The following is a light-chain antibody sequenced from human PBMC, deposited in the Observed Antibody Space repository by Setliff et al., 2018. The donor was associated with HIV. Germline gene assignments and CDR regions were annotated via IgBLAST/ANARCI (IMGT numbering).Light chain of an antibody. CDR2: DVT. Sequence: QSALAQPASVSGSPGQSITISCTGTSSDVGGYNYVSWYQQHPGKAPKLMIYDVTNRPSGGSNRFSGSKSGNTASLTISGLQAEDEADFYCSSYTTSSTLPYVFGTGTKVTVL. J-gene: IGLJ1*01. CDR1: SSDVGGYNY. V-gene: IGLV2-14*03. CDR3: SSYTTSSTLPYV.